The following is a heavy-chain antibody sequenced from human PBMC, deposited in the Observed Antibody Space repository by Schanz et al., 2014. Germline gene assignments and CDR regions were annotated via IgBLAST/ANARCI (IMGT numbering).Heavy chain of an antibody. D-gene: IGHD3-10*01. CDR1: GFSFTTYA. CDR2: IKKDGSEK. Sequence: EVHLLESGGGLVPPGGSLRLSCASSGFSFTTYAMSWVRQAPGKGLEWVANIKKDGSEKYYVDSVKGRFTISRDNSKNTLYLQMNSLRAEDTAVYYCAKGRFGELSAFDIWGQGTMVTVSS. J-gene: IGHJ3*02. V-gene: IGHV3-7*03. CDR3: AKGRFGELSAFDI.